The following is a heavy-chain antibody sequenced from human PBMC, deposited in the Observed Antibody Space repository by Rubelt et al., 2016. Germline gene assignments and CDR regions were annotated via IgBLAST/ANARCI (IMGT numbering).Heavy chain of an antibody. V-gene: IGHV3-73*01. CDR2: IRTKAHSYGT. CDR3: TSTDY. CDR1: AFTFSGST. J-gene: IGHJ4*02. Sequence: EVQLVESGGGLVQPGGSLKLSCAVSAFTFSGSTMHWVRQASGKGLEWVGRIRTKAHSYGTAYAASGKGRFTISRDDSKNTAYLQMNSLKIEDTAIYYCTSTDYWGQGTLATVSS.